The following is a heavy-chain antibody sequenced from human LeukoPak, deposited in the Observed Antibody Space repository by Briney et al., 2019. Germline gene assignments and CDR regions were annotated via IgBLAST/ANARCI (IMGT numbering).Heavy chain of an antibody. J-gene: IGHJ4*02. CDR1: GFTFSNAR. CDR2: IKTKTDDGAT. D-gene: IGHD1-26*01. CDR3: XXXXGXTAY. Sequence: PGGPLRLSCAASGFTFSNARMNWVRQAPGKGLEWVGRIKTKTDDGATDYSAPVKARFTISRDDSETTLYLQMNGLKTEDTAIYXCXXXXGXTAYWGQGTLVTVSS. V-gene: IGHV3-15*01.